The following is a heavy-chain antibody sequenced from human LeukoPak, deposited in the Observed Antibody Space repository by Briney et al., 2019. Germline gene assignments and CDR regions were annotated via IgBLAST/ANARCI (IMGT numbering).Heavy chain of an antibody. CDR3: ARGAYGSEGKASFDP. D-gene: IGHD3-10*01. CDR1: GGSISPYY. J-gene: IGHJ5*02. Sequence: PSETLSLTCTISGGSISPYYWSWIRQPPGKGLEWIGYIYYSGSTNYNPSLKSRVTISLDTSKKQFSLNLTSVTAADTAVYYCARGAYGSEGKASFDPWGQGTLVTVSS. V-gene: IGHV4-59*12. CDR2: IYYSGST.